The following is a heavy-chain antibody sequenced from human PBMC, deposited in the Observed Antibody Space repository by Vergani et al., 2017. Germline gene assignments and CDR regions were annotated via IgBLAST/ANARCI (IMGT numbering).Heavy chain of an antibody. J-gene: IGHJ3*02. Sequence: QVQLVQSGAEVKKPGSSVKVSCKASVGTFSSYAISWVRQAPGQGLEWMGGIIPIFGTANYAQKFQGSVTITADESTSTAYMELSSLRSEDTAVYYCASPMIVVVKNQNDAFDIWGQGTMVTVSS. CDR2: IIPIFGTA. CDR3: ASPMIVVVKNQNDAFDI. CDR1: VGTFSSYA. D-gene: IGHD3-22*01. V-gene: IGHV1-69*01.